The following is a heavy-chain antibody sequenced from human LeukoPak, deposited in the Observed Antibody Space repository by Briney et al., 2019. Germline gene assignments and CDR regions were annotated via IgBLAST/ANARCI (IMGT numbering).Heavy chain of an antibody. Sequence: GRSLRLSCEASGFTLSTYAMHWVRQAPGKGLEWVAFISFDGSNTYYADSVKGRFTISRDTSKNTLHLQMNTLRPEDTAVYFCARDYQIFGVNWFDPWGQGTLVTVSS. D-gene: IGHD3-3*01. CDR1: GFTLSTYA. J-gene: IGHJ5*02. CDR2: ISFDGSNT. V-gene: IGHV3-30*07. CDR3: ARDYQIFGVNWFDP.